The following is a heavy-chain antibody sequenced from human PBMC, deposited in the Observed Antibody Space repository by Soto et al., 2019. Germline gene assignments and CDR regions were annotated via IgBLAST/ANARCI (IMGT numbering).Heavy chain of an antibody. J-gene: IGHJ6*02. Sequence: PGGSLRLSCAASGFTFSSYTMHWVRQAPGKGLEWVAVISYDGSNKYYADSVKGRFTISRDHSNNTLYLQMNSLRAEDTAVYYCARDRLMDVWGQGTTVTVSS. CDR3: ARDRLMDV. D-gene: IGHD6-25*01. V-gene: IGHV3-30-3*01. CDR1: GFTFSSYT. CDR2: ISYDGSNK.